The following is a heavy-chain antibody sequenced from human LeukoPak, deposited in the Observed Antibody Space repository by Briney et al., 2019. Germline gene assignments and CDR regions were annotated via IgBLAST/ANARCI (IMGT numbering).Heavy chain of an antibody. CDR3: AKDLDYYDSSSYSPFDY. Sequence: GGSLRLSCAASGFTFSSYGMHWVRQAPGKGLEWVAFIRYDGSNKYYADSVKGRFTISRDNSKNTLYLQMNSLRAEDTAVYYCAKDLDYYDSSSYSPFDYWGQGTLVTVSS. V-gene: IGHV3-30*02. J-gene: IGHJ4*02. CDR2: IRYDGSNK. D-gene: IGHD3-22*01. CDR1: GFTFSSYG.